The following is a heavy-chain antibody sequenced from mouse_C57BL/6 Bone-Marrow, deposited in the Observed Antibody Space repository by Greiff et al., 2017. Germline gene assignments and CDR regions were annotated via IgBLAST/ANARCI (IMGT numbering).Heavy chain of an antibody. V-gene: IGHV1-85*01. CDR3: ATYYAMDY. CDR1: GYTFTSYD. J-gene: IGHJ4*01. CDR2: IYPRDGST. Sequence: VKLMESGPELVKPGASVTLSCKASGYTFTSYDINWVKPRPGQGLEWIGWIYPRDGSTKYNEKFKGKATLTVDTSSSTAYMELHSLTSEDSAVYFCATYYAMDYWGQGTSVTVSS.